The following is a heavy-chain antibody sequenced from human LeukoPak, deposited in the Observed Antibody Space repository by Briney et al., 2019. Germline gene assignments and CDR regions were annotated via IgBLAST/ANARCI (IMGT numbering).Heavy chain of an antibody. CDR2: IIPIFGTA. CDR3: ARASEVVVPAAARTYYYYMDV. J-gene: IGHJ6*03. V-gene: IGHV1-69*05. Sequence: ASVKVSCKASGGTFSIYAISWVRQAPGQGLEWMGGIIPIFGTANYAQKFQGRVTITTDESTSTAYMELSSLRSEDTAVYYCARASEVVVPAAARTYYYYMDVWGKGTTVTVSS. CDR1: GGTFSIYA. D-gene: IGHD2-2*01.